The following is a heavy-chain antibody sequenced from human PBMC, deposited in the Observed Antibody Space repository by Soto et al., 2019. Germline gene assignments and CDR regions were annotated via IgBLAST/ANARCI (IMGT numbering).Heavy chain of an antibody. Sequence: EVQLVESGGGLVQPGGSLRLSCAASGLTFSSYWMSWVRQAPGKGLEWVANIKKDGSEKYYVDSVTGRFTISRDNAKNFLYLHVNRLSAGDAGVFWCATIGSPSDYWGQGTLVPVSS. CDR3: ATIGSPSDY. V-gene: IGHV3-7*02. CDR2: IKKDGSEK. J-gene: IGHJ4*02. D-gene: IGHD2-15*01. CDR1: GLTFSSYW.